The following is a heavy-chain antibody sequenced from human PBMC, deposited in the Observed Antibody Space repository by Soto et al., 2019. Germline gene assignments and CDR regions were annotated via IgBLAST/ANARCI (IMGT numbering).Heavy chain of an antibody. D-gene: IGHD1-26*01. CDR2: INPNSDDT. J-gene: IGHJ4*01. CDR1: GYIFTDYY. CDR3: ARDSAVGDGIGWDY. V-gene: IGHV1-2*02. Sequence: VASVKVSCKASGYIFTDYYIHWVRQAPGQGLEWMGWINPNSDDTRYAQKFRGRVTVTMDTSISTAYMDLSRLTSDDTAVYYCARDSAVGDGIGWDYWGQGTLVTVSA.